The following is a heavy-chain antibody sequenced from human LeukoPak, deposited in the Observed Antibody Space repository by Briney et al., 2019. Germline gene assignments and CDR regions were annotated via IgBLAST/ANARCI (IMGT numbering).Heavy chain of an antibody. CDR2: ISSSCSTI. CDR3: ARDKRGYCSGGSCYSIDY. V-gene: IGHV3-48*04. Sequence: GGSLRLSCAASGFTFDEYAMHWVRQAPGKGLEWVSYISSSCSTIYCADCVKGRFTIPRENAKNSLYAQIHSLRAEDTAVYYCARDKRGYCSGGSCYSIDYWGQGTLVTVSS. CDR1: GFTFDEYA. D-gene: IGHD2-15*01. J-gene: IGHJ4*02.